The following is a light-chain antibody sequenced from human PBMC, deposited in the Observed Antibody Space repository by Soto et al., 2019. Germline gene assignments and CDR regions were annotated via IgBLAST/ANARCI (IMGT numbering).Light chain of an antibody. CDR3: QEYGRT. Sequence: LTQSPGSLSLSTGERATLSCRASQSASGSYIAWYQQKSGQAPRLLIYGASTRATGIPDRFSGSGSGTDFTLTISRLESEDFATYYCQEYGRTFGQGTKVDIK. V-gene: IGKV3-20*01. CDR1: QSASGSY. CDR2: GAS. J-gene: IGKJ1*01.